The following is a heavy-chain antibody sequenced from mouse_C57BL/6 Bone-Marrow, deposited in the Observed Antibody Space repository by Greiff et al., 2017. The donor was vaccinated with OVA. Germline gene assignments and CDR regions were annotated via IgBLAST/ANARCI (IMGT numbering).Heavy chain of an antibody. J-gene: IGHJ3*01. Sequence: VQLQQSGPELVKPGASVKISCKASGYAFSSSWMNWVKQRPGKGLEWIGRIYPGDGDTNYNGKFKGKATLTAAKSSSTAYMQLSSLTSEDSAVYFCAKLGGAAWFAYWAKGLWSLSLQ. D-gene: IGHD4-1*01. V-gene: IGHV1-82*01. CDR3: AKLGGAAWFAY. CDR1: GYAFSSSW. CDR2: IYPGDGDT.